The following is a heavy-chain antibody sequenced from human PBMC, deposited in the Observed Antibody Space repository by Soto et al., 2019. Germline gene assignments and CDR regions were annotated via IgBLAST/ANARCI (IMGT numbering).Heavy chain of an antibody. CDR2: IYYSGST. CDR3: ARDYRYYYDSSGYNGLYYGMDV. D-gene: IGHD3-22*01. V-gene: IGHV4-59*01. J-gene: IGHJ6*02. CDR1: GGSISSYY. Sequence: SETLSLTCTVSGGSISSYYWSWIRQPPGKGLEWIVYIYYSGSTNYNPSFKIRVTISVDTSKNQFSLILSSVTAADTAVYYCARDYRYYYDSSGYNGLYYGMDVWGQGTTVTVSS.